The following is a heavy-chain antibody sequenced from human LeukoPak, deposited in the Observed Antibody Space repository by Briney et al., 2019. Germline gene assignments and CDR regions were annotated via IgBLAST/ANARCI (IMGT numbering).Heavy chain of an antibody. CDR1: GFTFSSYA. D-gene: IGHD6-19*01. V-gene: IGHV3-23*01. Sequence: RSGGSLRLSCAASGFTFSSYAMSWVRQAPGKGLEWVSAISGSGGSTYYADSVKGRFTISRDNSKNTLYLQMNSLRAEDTAVYYCAKRPRPSGWVMGDFLWGQGTLVTVSS. CDR2: ISGSGGST. J-gene: IGHJ4*02. CDR3: AKRPRPSGWVMGDFL.